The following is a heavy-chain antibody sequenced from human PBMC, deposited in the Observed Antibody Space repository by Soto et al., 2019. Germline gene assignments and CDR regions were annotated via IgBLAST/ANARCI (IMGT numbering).Heavy chain of an antibody. V-gene: IGHV4-30-4*01. CDR2: IFDSGST. CDR1: GGSINSGDYY. Sequence: QVQLQESGPGLVKPSQTLSLTCTVSGGSINSGDYYWTWVRQPPGKGLEWIGNIFDSGSTYYTPSPQSRVTISLDTSKNHFSLQLSSVTPADTAVYYCARDRYYGSGTYYSFYSGMDVWGQGTTVTVSS. J-gene: IGHJ6*02. D-gene: IGHD3-10*01. CDR3: ARDRYYGSGTYYSFYSGMDV.